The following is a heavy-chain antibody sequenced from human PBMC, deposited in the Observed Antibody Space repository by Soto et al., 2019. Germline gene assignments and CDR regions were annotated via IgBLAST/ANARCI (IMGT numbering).Heavy chain of an antibody. CDR1: GGTFSCYT. J-gene: IGHJ6*03. V-gene: IGHV1-69*02. CDR3: ARGVFGVVNGYYYYYYMDV. Sequence: SAKLTCKAPGGTFSCYTISWVRQAPGKGLEWMGRIIPILGIANYAQKFQGRVTITADKSTSTAYMELSSLRSEDTAVYYCARGVFGVVNGYYYYYYMDVWGKGTTVTVSS. CDR2: IIPILGIA. D-gene: IGHD3-3*01.